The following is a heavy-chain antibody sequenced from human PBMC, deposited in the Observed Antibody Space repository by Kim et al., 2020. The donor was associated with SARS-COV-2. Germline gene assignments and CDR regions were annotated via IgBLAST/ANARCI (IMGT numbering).Heavy chain of an antibody. CDR1: GYTFTSYG. V-gene: IGHV1-18*01. D-gene: IGHD3-10*01. CDR3: ARDQDFGLLWFGEALYGMDV. J-gene: IGHJ6*02. Sequence: ASVKVSCKASGYTFTSYGISWVRQAPGQGLEWMGWISAYNGNTNYAQKLQGRVTMTTDTSTSTAYMELRSLRSDDTAVYYCARDQDFGLLWFGEALYGMDVWGQGTTVTVSS. CDR2: ISAYNGNT.